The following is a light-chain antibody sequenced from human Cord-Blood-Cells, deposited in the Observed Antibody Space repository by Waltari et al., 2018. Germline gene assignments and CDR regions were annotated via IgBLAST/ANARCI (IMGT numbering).Light chain of an antibody. CDR3: CSYAGSYTF. J-gene: IGLJ1*01. CDR2: DVS. V-gene: IGLV2-11*01. CDR1: SSDVGGYNY. Sequence: QSALTQPRSVSGSPGQSVTIPCTGTSSDVGGYNYVSWYQQHPGKAPKPMIYDVSKRPSGVPDRFSGSKSGNTASLTISGLQAEDEADYYCCSYAGSYTFFGTGTKVTVL.